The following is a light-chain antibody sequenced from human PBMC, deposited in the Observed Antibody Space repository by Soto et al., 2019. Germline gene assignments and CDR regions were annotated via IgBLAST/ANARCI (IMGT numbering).Light chain of an antibody. CDR3: CSYKSNSTLK. CDR1: SSDVGGYNY. CDR2: DVS. Sequence: QSALTQPASASGSPGQSITISCTGTSSDVGGYNYVSWYQQHPGKAPKLMIYDVSNRPSGVSNRFSGSKSGNTASLTISGVQAEDEDDDYCCSYKSNSTLKFGGGTKLTVL. J-gene: IGLJ3*02. V-gene: IGLV2-14*01.